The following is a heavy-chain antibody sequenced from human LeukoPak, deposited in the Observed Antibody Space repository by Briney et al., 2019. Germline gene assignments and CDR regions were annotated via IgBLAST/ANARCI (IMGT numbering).Heavy chain of an antibody. Sequence: SETLSLTCTVSGGSISSYYWSWIRQPPGKGLEWIGYIYYSGSTNYNPSPKSRVTISVDTSKNQFSLKLSSVTAADTAVYYCARTYYYDSSGYYFRLGYYFDYWGQGTLVTVSS. V-gene: IGHV4-59*12. D-gene: IGHD3-22*01. CDR3: ARTYYYDSSGYYFRLGYYFDY. CDR2: IYYSGST. J-gene: IGHJ4*02. CDR1: GGSISSYY.